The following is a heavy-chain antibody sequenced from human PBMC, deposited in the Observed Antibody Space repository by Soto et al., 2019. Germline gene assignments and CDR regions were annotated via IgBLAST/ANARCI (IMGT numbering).Heavy chain of an antibody. Sequence: GEALQISCKASACSFSNYWIGWVRQMPGKGLEWMGIIYPGDSDIKYSPSFQGLVTISADKSSNTAYLRWSGLEASDTAMYYCARHFSSVQRADGYIDVCGQGTTVTVSS. CDR1: ACSFSNYW. D-gene: IGHD5-18*01. CDR2: IYPGDSDI. V-gene: IGHV5-51*01. J-gene: IGHJ6*02. CDR3: ARHFSSVQRADGYIDV.